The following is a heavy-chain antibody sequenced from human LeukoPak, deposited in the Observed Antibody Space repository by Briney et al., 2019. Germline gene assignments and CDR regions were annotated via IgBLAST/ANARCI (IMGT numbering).Heavy chain of an antibody. J-gene: IGHJ4*02. Sequence: GGSLRLSCAASGFTFSDNCMTWIRQAPGKGLEWVSYISSSSSYTNYADSVKGRFTISRDNVKNFLYLQMNSLRAEDTAVYYCARHIDGYNGYDYWGRGTLVTVSS. CDR1: GFTFSDNC. D-gene: IGHD5-12*01. CDR3: ARHIDGYNGYDY. CDR2: ISSSSSYT. V-gene: IGHV3-11*03.